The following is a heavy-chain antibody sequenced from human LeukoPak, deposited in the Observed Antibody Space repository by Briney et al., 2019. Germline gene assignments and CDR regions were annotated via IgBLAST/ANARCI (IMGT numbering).Heavy chain of an antibody. J-gene: IGHJ6*03. CDR2: ISAYNGNT. Sequence: GASVKVSCKASGYTFTSYGISWVRQAPGQGLEWMGWISAYNGNTNYAQKLQGRVTMTTDTSTSTAYMELRSLTSDDTAVYYCARVSGGSSGTRGPSMDVWGKGTTVTVSS. V-gene: IGHV1-18*01. D-gene: IGHD3-16*01. CDR1: GYTFTSYG. CDR3: ARVSGGSSGTRGPSMDV.